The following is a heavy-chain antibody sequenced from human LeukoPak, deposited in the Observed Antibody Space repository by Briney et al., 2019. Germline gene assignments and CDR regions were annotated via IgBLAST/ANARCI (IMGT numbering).Heavy chain of an antibody. Sequence: GGSLRLSCAASGFTVSSNYMSWVRQAPGKGLERVSVIYSGGSTYYADSVKGRFTISRDNSKNTLYLQMNSLRAEDTAVYYCARDRRQSGDGDVWGQGTTVTVSS. J-gene: IGHJ6*02. V-gene: IGHV3-53*01. CDR2: IYSGGST. D-gene: IGHD2-21*02. CDR3: ARDRRQSGDGDV. CDR1: GFTVSSNY.